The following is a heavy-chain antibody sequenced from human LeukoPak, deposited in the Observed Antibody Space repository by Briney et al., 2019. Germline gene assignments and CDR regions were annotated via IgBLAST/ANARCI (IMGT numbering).Heavy chain of an antibody. CDR1: GYSFTTYW. J-gene: IGHJ4*02. CDR3: ARTYYYDSSGYYLFGTPDY. V-gene: IGHV5-51*01. Sequence: PGESLKISCKGSGYSFTTYWIGWVRQMPGKGLEWMGIIYPGDSDTRYSPSFQGQVTITADKSISTAYLQWSSLKASHTAMYYCARTYYYDSSGYYLFGTPDYWGQGTLVTVSS. CDR2: IYPGDSDT. D-gene: IGHD3-22*01.